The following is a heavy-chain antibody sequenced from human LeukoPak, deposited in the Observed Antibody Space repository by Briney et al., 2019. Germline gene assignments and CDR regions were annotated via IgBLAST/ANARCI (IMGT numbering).Heavy chain of an antibody. J-gene: IGHJ4*02. CDR1: GGSISSYH. V-gene: IGHV4-59*01. Sequence: SETLSLTCTVSGGSISSYHWSWIRQPPGKGLEWIGYIYYTGSTNYIPSLKSRVTISVDTSKNQFSLKLTSVTAADTAVYYCARDTEGSGDHSDYVRPFDFWGQGTLVTVSS. CDR3: ARDTEGSGDHSDYVRPFDF. CDR2: IYYTGST. D-gene: IGHD4-11*01.